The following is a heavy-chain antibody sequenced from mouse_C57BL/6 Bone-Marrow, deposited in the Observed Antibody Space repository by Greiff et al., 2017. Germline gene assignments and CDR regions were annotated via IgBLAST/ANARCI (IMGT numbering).Heavy chain of an antibody. V-gene: IGHV1-76*01. CDR3: ARKTDYYGSSYGYFDY. CDR1: GYTFTDYY. D-gene: IGHD1-1*01. CDR2: IYPGSGNT. J-gene: IGHJ2*01. Sequence: QVQLQQSGAELVRPGASVKLSCKASGYTFTDYYINWVKQRPGQGLEWIARIYPGSGNTYYNEKFKGKATLTAEKSSSTAYMQLSSLTSEDSAVYFCARKTDYYGSSYGYFDYWGQGTTLTVSS.